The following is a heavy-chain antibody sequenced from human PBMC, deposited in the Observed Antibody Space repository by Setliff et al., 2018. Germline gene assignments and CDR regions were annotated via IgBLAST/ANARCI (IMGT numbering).Heavy chain of an antibody. CDR1: GFTVSSNY. V-gene: IGHV3-11*04. D-gene: IGHD4-17*01. CDR3: ARMGDYDPYYFDF. J-gene: IGHJ4*02. Sequence: GGSLRLSCAASGFTVSSNYMSWIRQAPGKGLEWVSYITGSGTTTYYADSVRGRFTISRDNTKNSLYLQMNSLRADDTAVYYCARMGDYDPYYFDFWGQGTLVTVSS. CDR2: ITGSGTTT.